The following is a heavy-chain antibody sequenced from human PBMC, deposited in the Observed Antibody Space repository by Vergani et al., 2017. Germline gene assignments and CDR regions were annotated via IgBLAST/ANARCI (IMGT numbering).Heavy chain of an antibody. V-gene: IGHV3-23*01. CDR1: GFSFPGYA. J-gene: IGHJ4*02. Sequence: EVQLLESGGGLVQPGGSLRLSCEASGFSFPGYAMSWVRQAPGKGLEWVSSVSGSSATPYYADSVKGRFIISRDNSKNTLHLQMNSLRAEDTAVYYCARDSQYYYDSSDNGYYFDYWGQGTLVTVSS. CDR2: VSGSSATP. CDR3: ARDSQYYYDSSDNGYYFDY. D-gene: IGHD3-22*01.